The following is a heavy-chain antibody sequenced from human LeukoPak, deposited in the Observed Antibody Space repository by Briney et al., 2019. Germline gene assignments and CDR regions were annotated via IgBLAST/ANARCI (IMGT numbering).Heavy chain of an antibody. V-gene: IGHV3-53*01. J-gene: IGHJ3*02. CDR3: VRVGALYAFDI. CDR2: IYSGGST. D-gene: IGHD1-26*01. CDR1: GFTVSSNY. Sequence: PGGSLRLSCAASGFTVSSNYMSWVRQAPGKGLEWVSVIYSGGSTYYADSVKGRFTISRDNSKNTLYLQMSSLRAEDTAVYYCVRVGALYAFDIWGQGTMVTVSS.